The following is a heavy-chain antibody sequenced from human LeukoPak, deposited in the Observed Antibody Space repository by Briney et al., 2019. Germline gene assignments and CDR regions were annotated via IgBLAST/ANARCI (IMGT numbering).Heavy chain of an antibody. CDR1: GGSISSYY. CDR3: TRRRTGDRSYFDV. J-gene: IGHJ4*02. V-gene: IGHV4-59*01. D-gene: IGHD7-27*01. CDR2: IYYSGST. Sequence: PSETLSLTCTVSGGSISSYYWSWIRQPPGKGLEWIGYIYYSGSTNYNPSLKSRVTMSVDTSKSQFSMRLSSVTAADTAVYYCTRRRTGDRSYFDVWGQGTLVTVSS.